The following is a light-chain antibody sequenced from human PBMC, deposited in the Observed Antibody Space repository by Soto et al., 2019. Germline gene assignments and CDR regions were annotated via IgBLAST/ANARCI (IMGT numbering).Light chain of an antibody. Sequence: AIRMTQSPSSFSASTGDRVTITCRASQGISSYLAWYQQKPGKAPKLLIYAASTLQSGVPSRFSGSGSGTDFTLTISCLQSEDFATYSCQQYYRYLWTFGQGTKV. J-gene: IGKJ1*01. V-gene: IGKV1-8*01. CDR3: QQYYRYLWT. CDR2: AAS. CDR1: QGISSY.